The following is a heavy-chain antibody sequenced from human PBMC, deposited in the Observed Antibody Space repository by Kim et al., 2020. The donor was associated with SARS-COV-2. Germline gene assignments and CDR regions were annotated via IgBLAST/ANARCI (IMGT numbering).Heavy chain of an antibody. Sequence: GGSLRLSCTASGFTSGDYPMSWVRQAPGKGLELIAYIRTKSYGETTEYAASVEGRFIITRDDSKSIAYLQMNSLKTEDTAGYYCVRAVRLSGDAFDIWGQGTMVTVSS. J-gene: IGHJ3*02. V-gene: IGHV3-49*04. CDR1: GFTSGDYP. CDR3: VRAVRLSGDAFDI. D-gene: IGHD3-10*01. CDR2: IRTKSYGETT.